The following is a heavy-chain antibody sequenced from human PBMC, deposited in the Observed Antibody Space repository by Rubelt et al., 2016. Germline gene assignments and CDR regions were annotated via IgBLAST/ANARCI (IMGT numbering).Heavy chain of an antibody. Sequence: VSGISWNSGSIGYADSVKGRFTISRDNAKNSLYLQMNSLRAADTAVYYCATYCGSDPCYGWNYYGMDVWGQGTTVTVSS. V-gene: IGHV3-9*01. CDR3: ATYCGSDPCYGWNYYGMDV. J-gene: IGHJ6*02. CDR2: ISWNSGSI. D-gene: IGHD2-21*02.